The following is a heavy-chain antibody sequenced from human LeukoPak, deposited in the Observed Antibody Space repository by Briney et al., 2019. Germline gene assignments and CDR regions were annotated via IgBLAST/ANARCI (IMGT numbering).Heavy chain of an antibody. CDR2: ISYDGSNK. D-gene: IGHD5-18*01. V-gene: IGHV3-30-3*01. J-gene: IGHJ4*02. Sequence: AGGSLRLSCAASGFTFSSYAMHWVRQAPGKGLEWVAVISYDGSNKYYADSVKGRFTISRDNSKNTLYLQMNSLRAEDAAVYYCARGGGYSYGYYFDYWGQGTLVTVSS. CDR3: ARGGGYSYGYYFDY. CDR1: GFTFSSYA.